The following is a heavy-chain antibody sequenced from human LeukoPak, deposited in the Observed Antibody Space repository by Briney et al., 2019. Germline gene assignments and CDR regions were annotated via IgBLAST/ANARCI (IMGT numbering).Heavy chain of an antibody. V-gene: IGHV3-48*04. CDR2: ISSSGSTI. Sequence: GGSLRLSCAASGFTFSSYSMNWVRQAPGKGLEWVSYISSSGSTIYYADSVKGRFTISRDNAKNSLYLQMNSLRAEDTAVYYCARESYYDFWSGHDYYYYYMDVWGKGTTVTVSS. CDR1: GFTFSSYS. CDR3: ARESYYDFWSGHDYYYYYMDV. J-gene: IGHJ6*03. D-gene: IGHD3-3*01.